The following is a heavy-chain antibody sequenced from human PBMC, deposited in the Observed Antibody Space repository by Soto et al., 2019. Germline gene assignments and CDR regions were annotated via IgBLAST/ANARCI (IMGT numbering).Heavy chain of an antibody. CDR2: INQDGTEK. D-gene: IGHD1-20*01. Sequence: EVQLVESGGGLVQPGGSLRLSCAASGLAFSTHWMTWVRQAPGKGLEWVANINQDGTEKYYVDSVKGRFTISRDNAKNSLYLQMDSLRAEDTALYYCATRPNNSRNYFGVFDFWGQGTLVTVSS. CDR3: ATRPNNSRNYFGVFDF. V-gene: IGHV3-7*01. J-gene: IGHJ4*02. CDR1: GLAFSTHW.